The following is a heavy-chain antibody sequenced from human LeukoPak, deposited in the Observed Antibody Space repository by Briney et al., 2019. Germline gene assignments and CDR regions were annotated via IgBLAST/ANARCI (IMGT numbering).Heavy chain of an antibody. V-gene: IGHV4-39*01. CDR3: ARYLDYGGNSRVFQH. CDR1: GGSVSRSPYY. Sequence: PSETLSLTCTVSGGSVSRSPYYWGWIRQPPGKGLEWIGEINHGGSTNYNPSLKSRVTISIDTSKNQFSLKLSSVTAADTAFYYCARYLDYGGNSRVFQHWGQGTLVTVSS. D-gene: IGHD4-23*01. J-gene: IGHJ1*01. CDR2: INHGGST.